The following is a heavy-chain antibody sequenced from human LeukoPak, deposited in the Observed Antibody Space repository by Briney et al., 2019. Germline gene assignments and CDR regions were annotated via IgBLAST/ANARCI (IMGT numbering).Heavy chain of an antibody. V-gene: IGHV3-23*01. Sequence: PGGSLRLSCAASGFTFSSYAMSWVRQAPGKGLEWVSAISGSGGTTYYADSVKGRLIISRDNSKNTLFPQMNSLRAEDTAVYYCAKILDDYYYFGMDVWGQGTTVAVSS. CDR3: AKILDDYYYFGMDV. CDR1: GFTFSSYA. J-gene: IGHJ6*02. CDR2: ISGSGGTT. D-gene: IGHD1-26*01.